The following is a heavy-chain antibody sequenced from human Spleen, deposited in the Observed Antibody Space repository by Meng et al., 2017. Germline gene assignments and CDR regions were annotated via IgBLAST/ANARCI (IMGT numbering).Heavy chain of an antibody. D-gene: IGHD4-23*01. V-gene: IGHV4-34*01. CDR3: ARTPGLRWTPKIDQ. CDR2: INHSGST. Sequence: GSLRLSCAVYGWSFSGYYWSWIRQPPGKGLEWIGEINHSGSTNYNPSLKSRVTISVDTSKNQFSLKLSSVTAADTAVYFCARTPGLRWTPKIDQWGLGTLVTVSS. J-gene: IGHJ4*02. CDR1: GWSFSGYY.